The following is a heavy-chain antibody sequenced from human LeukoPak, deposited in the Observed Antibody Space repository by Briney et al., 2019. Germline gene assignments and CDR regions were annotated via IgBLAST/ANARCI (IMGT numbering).Heavy chain of an antibody. D-gene: IGHD6-13*01. CDR1: GFTFSNYG. CDR2: IWYDGSNK. J-gene: IGHJ4*02. CDR3: ARDLTQLALFDY. V-gene: IGHV3-33*01. Sequence: PGGSLRLSCAASGFTFSNYGMHWVRQAPGKGLEWVAVIWYDGSNKYYADSVKGRFTLSRDNSKNTLSLQMNSLRPEDTAVYFCARDLTQLALFDYWGQGTLVTVSS.